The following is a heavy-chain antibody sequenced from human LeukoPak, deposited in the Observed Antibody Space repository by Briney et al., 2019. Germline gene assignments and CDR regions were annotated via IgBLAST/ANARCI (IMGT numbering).Heavy chain of an antibody. CDR1: GFTFSSYA. J-gene: IGHJ3*02. CDR3: VADCSSTSCYDPAFDI. Sequence: GGSLRLSCAASGFTFSSYAMSWVRQAPGKGLEWVSAVSGSGGSTYYADSVKGRFTISRDNSKNTLYLQMTSLRAEDTAVYYCVADCSSTSCYDPAFDIWGQGTMVTVSS. V-gene: IGHV3-23*01. CDR2: VSGSGGST. D-gene: IGHD2-2*01.